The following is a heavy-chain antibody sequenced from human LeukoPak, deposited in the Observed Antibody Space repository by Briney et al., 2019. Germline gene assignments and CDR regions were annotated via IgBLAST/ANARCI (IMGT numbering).Heavy chain of an antibody. CDR1: EFILSRYW. V-gene: IGHV3-7*01. J-gene: IGHJ2*01. CDR2: IKQDGSEK. CDR3: ARNRYLDL. Sequence: PGGSLRLSCAASEFILSRYWMSWVRQAPGKGLEWVANIKQDGSEKYYVDSVKGRFTISRDNAKNSLYLQMHSLRAEDTAVYYCARNRYLDLWGRGTLVTVSS. D-gene: IGHD2/OR15-2a*01.